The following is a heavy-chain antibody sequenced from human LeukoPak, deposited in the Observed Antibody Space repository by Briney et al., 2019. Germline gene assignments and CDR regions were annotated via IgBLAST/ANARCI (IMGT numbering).Heavy chain of an antibody. CDR1: GFTFSDYY. J-gene: IGHJ4*02. CDR3: ARRDSYGFDY. V-gene: IGHV3-20*04. CDR2: INWNGGST. Sequence: GGSLRLSCAASGFTFSDYYMSWIRQAPGKGLEWVSGINWNGGSTGYADSVKGRFTISRDNAKNSLYLQMNSLRAEDTALYYCARRDSYGFDYWGQGTLVTVSS. D-gene: IGHD5-18*01.